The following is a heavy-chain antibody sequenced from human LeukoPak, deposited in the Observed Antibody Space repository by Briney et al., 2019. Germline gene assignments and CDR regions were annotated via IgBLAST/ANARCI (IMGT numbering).Heavy chain of an antibody. D-gene: IGHD1-26*01. Sequence: GGSLRLSCVASRFTFSSYSMNWVRQAPGKGLEWVSFISGSSTYIYYADSVKGRFTISRDNAKNSLYLQMHSLRAEDTAVYYCATEGAHHELGPVPQHFDYWGQGTLVTVSS. J-gene: IGHJ4*02. V-gene: IGHV3-21*01. CDR3: ATEGAHHELGPVPQHFDY. CDR1: RFTFSSYS. CDR2: ISGSSTYI.